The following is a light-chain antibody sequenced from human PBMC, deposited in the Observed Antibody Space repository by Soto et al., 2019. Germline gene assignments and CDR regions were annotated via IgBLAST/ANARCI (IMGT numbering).Light chain of an antibody. CDR1: SSDVGGYNY. Sequence: QSVLTQPASVSGSPGQSITISCTGTSSDVGGYNYVSWYQQHPGKAPKLMISEVSNRPSGVSNRSSGSKSGNTASLTISGLQAEDEADYYCSSYTSSSTLVFGGGTKLTVL. V-gene: IGLV2-14*01. CDR3: SSYTSSSTLV. J-gene: IGLJ2*01. CDR2: EVS.